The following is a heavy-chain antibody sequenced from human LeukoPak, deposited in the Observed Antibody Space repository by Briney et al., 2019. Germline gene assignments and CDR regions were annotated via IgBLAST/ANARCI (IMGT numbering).Heavy chain of an antibody. J-gene: IGHJ6*02. CDR1: GFTFSDYY. CDR3: ARDSGSYQHYYYYYGMDV. CDR2: ISSSGSTI. D-gene: IGHD1-26*01. V-gene: IGHV3-11*01. Sequence: PGGSLRLSCAASGFTFSDYYMSWIRQAPGKGLEWVSYISSSGSTIYYADSVKGRLTISRDNAKNSLYLQMNSLRAEDTAVYYCARDSGSYQHYYYYYGMDVWGQGTTVTVSS.